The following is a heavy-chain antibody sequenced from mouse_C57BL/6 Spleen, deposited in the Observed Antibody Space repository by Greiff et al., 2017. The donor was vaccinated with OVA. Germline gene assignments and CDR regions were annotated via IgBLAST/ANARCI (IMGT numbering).Heavy chain of an antibody. J-gene: IGHJ1*03. V-gene: IGHV5-16*01. Sequence: EVKLMESEGGLVQPGSSMKLSCTASGFTFSDYYMAWVRQVPEKGLEWVANINYDGSSTYYLDSLKSRFIISRDNAKNILYLQMSSLKSEDTATDYCARDPLLRSDWYFDVWGTGTTVTVSS. CDR2: INYDGSST. CDR3: ARDPLLRSDWYFDV. CDR1: GFTFSDYY. D-gene: IGHD1-1*01.